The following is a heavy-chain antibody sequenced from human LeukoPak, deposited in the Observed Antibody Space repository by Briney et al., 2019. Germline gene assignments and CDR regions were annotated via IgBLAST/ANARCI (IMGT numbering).Heavy chain of an antibody. Sequence: SETLSLTCTVSGGSISRYYWSWIRQPPGKGLEWIGYIYYSGSTNYNPSLKSRVTISVDTSKSQFPLKLSSVTAEDTAVYSCGRDRGYSASWGPGNLVTVSS. CDR1: GGSISRYY. V-gene: IGHV4-59*01. CDR2: IYYSGST. J-gene: IGHJ4*02. CDR3: GRDRGYSAS.